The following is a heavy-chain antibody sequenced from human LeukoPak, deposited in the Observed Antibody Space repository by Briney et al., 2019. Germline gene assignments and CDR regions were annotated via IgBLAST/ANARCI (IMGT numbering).Heavy chain of an antibody. J-gene: IGHJ5*02. CDR1: GGSISSYY. CDR3: ARGSYGYGDWFDP. V-gene: IGHV4-59*01. Sequence: SETLSLTCTVSGGSISSYYWSWIRQPPGKGLEWIGYIYYSGSTNYNPSLKSRVTISVDTSKNQFSLKLSSVTAADTAVYYCARGSYGYGDWFDPWGQGTLVTVSS. D-gene: IGHD5-18*01. CDR2: IYYSGST.